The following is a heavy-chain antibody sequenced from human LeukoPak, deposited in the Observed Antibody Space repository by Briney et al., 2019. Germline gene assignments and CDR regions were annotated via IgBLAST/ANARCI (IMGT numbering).Heavy chain of an antibody. CDR1: GFTFSNAW. Sequence: SGGSLRLSCAASGFTFSNAWMIWVRQAPGKGLEWVGRIKSKTDGGTTDYAAPVKVRFTISRDDSKNTLYLQMNSLKTEDTAVYYCTTGVVVVPAAMANDYWGQGTLVTVSS. CDR2: IKSKTDGGTT. J-gene: IGHJ4*02. V-gene: IGHV3-15*01. D-gene: IGHD2-2*01. CDR3: TTGVVVVPAAMANDY.